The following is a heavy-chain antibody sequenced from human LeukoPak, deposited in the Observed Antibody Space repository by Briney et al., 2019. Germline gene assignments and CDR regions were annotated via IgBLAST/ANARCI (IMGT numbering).Heavy chain of an antibody. Sequence: SGTLPLTCAVSGGSISSSNWWSWVRQPPGKGLEWIGEIYHSGSTNYNPSLKSRVTISVDTSKNQFSLKLSSVTAADTAVYYCARGPYCSSTSCYQDYWGQGTLVTVSS. CDR2: IYHSGST. D-gene: IGHD2-2*01. CDR3: ARGPYCSSTSCYQDY. CDR1: GGSISSSNW. J-gene: IGHJ4*02. V-gene: IGHV4-4*02.